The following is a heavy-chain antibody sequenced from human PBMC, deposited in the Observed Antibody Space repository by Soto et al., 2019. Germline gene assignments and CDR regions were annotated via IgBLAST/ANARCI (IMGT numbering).Heavy chain of an antibody. CDR3: ARTNAAEDSSGYYLAFDY. D-gene: IGHD3-22*01. CDR2: IIPIFGTA. Sequence: AASVKVSCKASGGTFSSYAISWVRQAPGQGLEWMGGIIPIFGTANYAQKFQGRVTITADESTSTAYMELSSLRSEDTAVYYCARTNAAEDSSGYYLAFDYWGQGTLVTVSS. J-gene: IGHJ4*02. V-gene: IGHV1-69*13. CDR1: GGTFSSYA.